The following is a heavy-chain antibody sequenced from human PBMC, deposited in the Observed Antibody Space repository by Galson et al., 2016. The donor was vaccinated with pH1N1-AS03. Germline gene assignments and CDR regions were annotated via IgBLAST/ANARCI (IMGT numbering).Heavy chain of an antibody. CDR3: ARGGDHASY. CDR1: GYIFNSYG. J-gene: IGHJ4*02. CDR2: ISVYTGKT. Sequence: QSGAEVKKPGASVKVSCKASGYIFNSYGIAWVRQAPGQGLEWMGWISVYTGKTNYAEKFQERVTMTRQISTTTAYLELRSLRSDHTAVYYCARGGDHASYWGQGTLVTVSS. D-gene: IGHD1-14*01. V-gene: IGHV1-18*01.